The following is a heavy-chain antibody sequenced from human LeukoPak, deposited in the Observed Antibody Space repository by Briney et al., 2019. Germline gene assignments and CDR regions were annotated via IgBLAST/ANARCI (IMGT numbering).Heavy chain of an antibody. CDR1: GGSISTYY. J-gene: IGHJ3*02. CDR3: ARRPSTMNAFDI. CDR2: LHYTGST. V-gene: IGHV4-59*05. Sequence: SETLSLTCSVSGGSISTYYWSWIRQPPGKGLEWIGSLHYTGSTYYNPSLKSRVTITADTSKNQFSLNVGSVTATDKAVYYCARRPSTMNAFDIWGQGTMVTVS. D-gene: IGHD5-24*01.